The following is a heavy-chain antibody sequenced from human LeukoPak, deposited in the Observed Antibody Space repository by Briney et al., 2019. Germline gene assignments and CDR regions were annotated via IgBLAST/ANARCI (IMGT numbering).Heavy chain of an antibody. Sequence: SETLSLTCTVSGGSISSSSYYWGWIRQPPGKGLEWIGSIYYSGSTYYNPSLKSRVTISVDTSKNQFSLKLSSVTAADTAVYYCARDVPDCSSTSCYATFDYWGQGTLVTVSS. CDR1: GGSISSSSYY. CDR3: ARDVPDCSSTSCYATFDY. CDR2: IYYSGST. V-gene: IGHV4-39*07. D-gene: IGHD2-2*01. J-gene: IGHJ4*02.